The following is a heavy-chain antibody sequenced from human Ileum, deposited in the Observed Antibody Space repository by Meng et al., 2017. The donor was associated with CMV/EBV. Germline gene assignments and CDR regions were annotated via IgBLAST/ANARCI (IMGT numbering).Heavy chain of an antibody. Sequence: SLKISCAASGFTFDDYAMHWVRQAPGKGLEWVSDISWNSGSIGYADSVKGRFTISRDNAKNSLYLQMNSLRAEDTALYYCAKAGCSSTGCHYFGLDAWGQGTTVTVSS. J-gene: IGHJ6*02. CDR3: AKAGCSSTGCHYFGLDA. V-gene: IGHV3-9*01. CDR2: ISWNSGSI. D-gene: IGHD2-2*01. CDR1: GFTFDDYA.